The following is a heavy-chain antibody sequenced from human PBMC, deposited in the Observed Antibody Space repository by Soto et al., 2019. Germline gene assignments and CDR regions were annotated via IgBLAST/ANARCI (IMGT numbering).Heavy chain of an antibody. Sequence: EVQLLESGGGLVQPGGSLRLSCAASGFTFSSYAMSWVRQAPGKGLEWVSASSGSGGSTYYADSVKGRFTISRDNSKNTLYLQMNSLRAEDTAVYYCAESPYSSGWYDWYFDLWGRGTLVTVSS. CDR1: GFTFSSYA. CDR2: SSGSGGST. CDR3: AESPYSSGWYDWYFDL. V-gene: IGHV3-23*01. J-gene: IGHJ2*01. D-gene: IGHD6-19*01.